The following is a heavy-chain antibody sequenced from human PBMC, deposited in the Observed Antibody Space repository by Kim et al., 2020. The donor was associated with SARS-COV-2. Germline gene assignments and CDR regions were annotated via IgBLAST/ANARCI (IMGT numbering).Heavy chain of an antibody. D-gene: IGHD6-19*01. CDR3: ARVSGTSVARIYLDY. J-gene: IGHJ4*02. CDR1: GESFTDYY. CDR2: INYRGNS. Sequence: SETLSLTCAVYGESFTDYYWSWIRQTPGKGLEWIGEINYRGNSVYNPSLRSRITISIDPSKKQFSLNLRSVTAADMAVYYCARVSGTSVARIYLDYWGQGVLVTVSS. V-gene: IGHV4-34*01.